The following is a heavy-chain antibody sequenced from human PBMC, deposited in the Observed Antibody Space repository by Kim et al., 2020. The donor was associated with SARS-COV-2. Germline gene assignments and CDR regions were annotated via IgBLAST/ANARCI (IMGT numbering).Heavy chain of an antibody. V-gene: IGHV3-30-3*01. Sequence: GGSLRLSCAASGFTFNTYAMHWVRQAPGKGLEWVAVISFDGSNKYYADSVKGRFTISRDNSKNTLYLQINSLRAEDTAVYYCARDKACSSTSCYHAFDIWGQGTMVAVSS. D-gene: IGHD2-2*01. CDR3: ARDKACSSTSCYHAFDI. CDR2: ISFDGSNK. CDR1: GFTFNTYA. J-gene: IGHJ3*02.